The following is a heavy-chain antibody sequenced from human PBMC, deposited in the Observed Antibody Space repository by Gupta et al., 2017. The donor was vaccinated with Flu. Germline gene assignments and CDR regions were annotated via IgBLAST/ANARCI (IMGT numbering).Heavy chain of an antibody. V-gene: IGHV3-11*01. CDR2: ISSSGFSI. Sequence: QVQLLESGGGLVKPGGSLRIACAASGFTLNDYYLSWIRQAPGKGLEWISYISSSGFSIYYADSVKGRFTISRDNAKNSLYLQMDSLRAEDTAIYYCASAGTTKDFWSGYRSTFDSWGPGTLVIVSS. CDR3: ASAGTTKDFWSGYRSTFDS. D-gene: IGHD3-3*01. CDR1: GFTLNDYY. J-gene: IGHJ4*02.